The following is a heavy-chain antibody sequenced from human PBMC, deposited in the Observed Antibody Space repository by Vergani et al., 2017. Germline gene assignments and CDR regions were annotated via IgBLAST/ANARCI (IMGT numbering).Heavy chain of an antibody. V-gene: IGHV3-49*03. D-gene: IGHD1-26*01. J-gene: IGHJ6*03. CDR3: ARAAGGDSGKNYYYYMDV. Sequence: EVQLVESGGGLVQPGRSLRLSCTASGFTFGDYAMSWFRQAPGKGLEWVGFIRSKPYGGTTEYAASVKGRFTISRDDSKSIAYLQMNSLKTEDTAVYYCARAAGGDSGKNYYYYMDVWGKGTTVTVSS. CDR2: IRSKPYGGTT. CDR1: GFTFGDYA.